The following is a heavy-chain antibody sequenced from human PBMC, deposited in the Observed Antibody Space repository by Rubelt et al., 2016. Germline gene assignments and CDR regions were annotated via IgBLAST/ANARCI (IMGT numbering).Heavy chain of an antibody. D-gene: IGHD3-22*01. CDR2: IYFSGSN. V-gene: IGHV4-39*07. Sequence: QLQLQESGPGLVQPSETLSLPCTVSGGSITSTNYYWGWIRQPPGKGLEWIGRIYFSGSNVCNPSLKSRVTIPVYTTNNQCSLKVSPLNAADTAVDYCARDPYYYDSSGSPGAFDIWGQGTMVTVSS. CDR1: GGSITSTNYY. CDR3: ARDPYYYDSSGSPGAFDI. J-gene: IGHJ3*02.